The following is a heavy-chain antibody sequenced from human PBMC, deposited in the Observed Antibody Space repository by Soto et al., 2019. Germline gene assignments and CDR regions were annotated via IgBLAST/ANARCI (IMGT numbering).Heavy chain of an antibody. D-gene: IGHD3-10*01. CDR1: GFTFGDYA. V-gene: IGHV3-49*05. Sequence: EVRLVESGGGLVKPGRSLGLSCTASGFTFGDYALTWFRQAPGKGLEWVGFIRSKAYGGTTEYAASVKGRLTISRDDSKSIAYLEMNSLKDEDTAVYYCSREDGGGTDYWGQGTLVIVSS. J-gene: IGHJ4*02. CDR2: IRSKAYGGTT. CDR3: SREDGGGTDY.